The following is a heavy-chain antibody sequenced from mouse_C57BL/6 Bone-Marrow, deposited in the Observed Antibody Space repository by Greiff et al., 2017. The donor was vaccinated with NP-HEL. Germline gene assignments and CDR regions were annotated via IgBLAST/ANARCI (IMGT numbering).Heavy chain of an antibody. CDR1: GYTFTSYW. D-gene: IGHD1-1*01. Sequence: VKLQQPGAELVKPGASVKLSCKASGYTFTSYWMHWVKQRPGRGLEWIGRIDPNSGGTKYNEKFKSKATLTVDKPSSTAYMQLSSLTSEDSAVYYCARPAYGSSYWYFDVWGTGTTVTVSS. V-gene: IGHV1-72*01. J-gene: IGHJ1*03. CDR2: IDPNSGGT. CDR3: ARPAYGSSYWYFDV.